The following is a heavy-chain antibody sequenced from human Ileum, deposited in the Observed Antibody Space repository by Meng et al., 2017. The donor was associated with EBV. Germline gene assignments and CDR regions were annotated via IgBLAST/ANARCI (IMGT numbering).Heavy chain of an antibody. CDR1: GYTFTSYA. CDR3: ARDIPSINYFDY. V-gene: IGHV1-3*01. Sequence: QGQLVQSGAEGKKSGASVKVSCKASGYTFTSYAMHWVRQAPGQRLEWMGWINAGNGNTKYSQKFQGRVTITRDTSASTAYMELSSLRSEDTAVYYCARDIPSINYFDYWGQGTLVTVSS. J-gene: IGHJ4*02. CDR2: INAGNGNT. D-gene: IGHD2-21*01.